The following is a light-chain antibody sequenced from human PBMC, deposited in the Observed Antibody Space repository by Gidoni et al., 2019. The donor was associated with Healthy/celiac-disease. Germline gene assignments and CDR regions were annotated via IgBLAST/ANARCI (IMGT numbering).Light chain of an antibody. V-gene: IGKV1-39*01. Sequence: DIQMTQSPSSLSAFVGDRVTIICRASQSISRYLNWYQLKPGKAPKLLIYAASSLQSGVPSRFSGSRSGADFTLTISSLQPEDFATYYCRQSYSSVLTFGGGTKVEIK. CDR3: RQSYSSVLT. CDR2: AAS. J-gene: IGKJ4*01. CDR1: QSISRY.